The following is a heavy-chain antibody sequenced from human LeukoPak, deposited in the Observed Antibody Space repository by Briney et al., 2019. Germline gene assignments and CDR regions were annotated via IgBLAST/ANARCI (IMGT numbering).Heavy chain of an antibody. CDR2: INWNGGST. CDR3: AKGAVTIFGVVIREDYYYMDV. D-gene: IGHD3-3*01. Sequence: PGGSLRLSCAASGFTFDDYGMSWVRQAPGKGLEWVSGINWNGGSTGYADSVKGRFTISRDNAKNSLYLQMNSLRAEDTALYYCAKGAVTIFGVVIREDYYYMDVWGKGTTVTVSS. CDR1: GFTFDDYG. J-gene: IGHJ6*03. V-gene: IGHV3-20*04.